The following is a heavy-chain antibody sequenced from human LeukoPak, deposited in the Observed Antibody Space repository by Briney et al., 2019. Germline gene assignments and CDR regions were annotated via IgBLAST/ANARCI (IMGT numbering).Heavy chain of an antibody. CDR2: ISSNGGST. D-gene: IGHD3-10*01. Sequence: PGGSLRLSCAASGFTFSSYEMNWVRQAPGKGLEYVSAISSNGGSTYYANSVKGRFTISRDNSKNTLYLQMGSLRAEDMAVYYCARVALWFGSYFDYWGQGTLVTVSS. CDR3: ARVALWFGSYFDY. J-gene: IGHJ4*02. CDR1: GFTFSSYE. V-gene: IGHV3-64*01.